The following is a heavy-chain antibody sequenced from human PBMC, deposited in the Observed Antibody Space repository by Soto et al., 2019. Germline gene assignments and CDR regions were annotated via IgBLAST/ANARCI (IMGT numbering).Heavy chain of an antibody. J-gene: IGHJ4*02. Sequence: SETLSLTCAVYGGSFSGDYWSWIRQPPGKGLEWIGEINHSGSTNYNPSLKSRVTISVDTSKNQFSLKLSSVTAADTAVYYCARDANCRGWSSSWRKFDYWGQGTMVIVSS. D-gene: IGHD6-13*01. CDR1: GGSFSGDY. V-gene: IGHV4-34*01. CDR2: INHSGST. CDR3: ARDANCRGWSSSWRKFDY.